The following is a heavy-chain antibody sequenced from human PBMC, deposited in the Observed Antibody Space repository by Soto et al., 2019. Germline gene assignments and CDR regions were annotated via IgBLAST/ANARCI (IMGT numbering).Heavy chain of an antibody. V-gene: IGHV4-61*08. Sequence: SETLSLTCAVSGGSISSGGYSWSWIRHPPGKGLEWIGYIYYSGSTNYNPSLKSRVTISVDTSKNQFSLKLNSMTAADTAVYYCARHNYGSGSTYFDYWGQGTLVTVSS. CDR2: IYYSGST. D-gene: IGHD3-10*01. CDR3: ARHNYGSGSTYFDY. CDR1: GGSISSGGYS. J-gene: IGHJ4*02.